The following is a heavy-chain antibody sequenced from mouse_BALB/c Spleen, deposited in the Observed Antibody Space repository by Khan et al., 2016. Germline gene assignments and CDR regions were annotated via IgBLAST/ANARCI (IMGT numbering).Heavy chain of an antibody. J-gene: IGHJ2*01. CDR2: IDPANGNT. V-gene: IGHV14-3*02. CDR1: GFNIKDTY. Sequence: VQLQQSGTELVKPGASVKLSCTASGFNIKDTYMHWVKQRPEQGLEWIGRIDPANGNTKYDPKFQGKATITADTSSNTAYLQLSSLTSEDTAVYYCARRVYYGSIDYWGQGTTLTVSS. D-gene: IGHD1-1*01. CDR3: ARRVYYGSIDY.